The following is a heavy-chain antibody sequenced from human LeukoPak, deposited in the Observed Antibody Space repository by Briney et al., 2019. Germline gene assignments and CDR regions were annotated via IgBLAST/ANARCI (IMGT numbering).Heavy chain of an antibody. CDR2: IFYSRST. D-gene: IGHD1-1*01. V-gene: IGHV4-59*12. Sequence: SETLSLICTVSGLSISSYSWSWIRQPPGTGLEWIGYIFYSRSTNFNPSLRSRVTISVDMSKNQFSLKMSSVTAADTAVYYCAREPVLDAFDIWGRGTMVTVSS. CDR1: GLSISSYS. J-gene: IGHJ3*02. CDR3: AREPVLDAFDI.